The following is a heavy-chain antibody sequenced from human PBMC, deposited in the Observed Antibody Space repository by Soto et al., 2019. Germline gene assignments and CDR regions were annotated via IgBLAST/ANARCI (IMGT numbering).Heavy chain of an antibody. CDR2: ISGSGGST. V-gene: IGHV3-23*01. D-gene: IGHD1-26*01. J-gene: IGHJ3*02. CDR3: AKDQSGSILPFAI. CDR1: GFTFSSYA. Sequence: HPGGSLRLSCAASGFTFSSYAMSWVRQAPGKGLEWVSAISGSGGSTYYADSVKGRFTISRDNSKNTLYLQMNSLRAEDTAVYYCAKDQSGSILPFAIWGQGTMVTVSS.